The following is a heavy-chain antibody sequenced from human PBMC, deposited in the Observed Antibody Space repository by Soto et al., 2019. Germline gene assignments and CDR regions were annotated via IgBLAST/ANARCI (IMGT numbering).Heavy chain of an antibody. V-gene: IGHV3-7*01. Sequence: GGSLRLSCAASGFTFSSYWMSWVRQAPGKGLEWVANIKQDGSEKYYVDSVKGRFTISRDNAKNSLYLQMNSLRAEDTAVYYCARGDDLQYYYYYYMDVWGKGTTVTVSS. CDR2: IKQDGSEK. J-gene: IGHJ6*03. CDR3: ARGDDLQYYYYYYMDV. CDR1: GFTFSSYW.